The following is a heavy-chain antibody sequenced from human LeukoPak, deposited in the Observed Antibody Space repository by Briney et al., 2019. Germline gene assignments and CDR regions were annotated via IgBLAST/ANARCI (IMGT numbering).Heavy chain of an antibody. CDR1: GYTFTSYG. CDR3: ARAYYDFWSARTAAAFDI. V-gene: IGHV1-18*01. J-gene: IGHJ3*02. CDR2: ISAYNGNT. Sequence: ASVTVSCKASGYTFTSYGISWVRQAPGQGLEWMGWISAYNGNTNYAQKLQGRVTMTTDTSTSTAYMELRSLRSDDTAVYYCARAYYDFWSARTAAAFDIWGQGTMVTVSS. D-gene: IGHD3-3*01.